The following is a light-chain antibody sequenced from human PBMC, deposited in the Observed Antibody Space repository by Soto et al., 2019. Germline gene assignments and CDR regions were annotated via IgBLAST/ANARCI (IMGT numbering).Light chain of an antibody. CDR3: QQYNSYSPWT. CDR1: QSVGTW. V-gene: IGKV1-5*01. CDR2: GAS. Sequence: DIQMTQSPSTLSASVGDRITITCRASQSVGTWLAWYQQKPGKPPKVLIYGASSLESGVPSRFSGSGSGTEFTLSISSLQPDDFATYYCQQYNSYSPWTFGQGTKVDI. J-gene: IGKJ1*01.